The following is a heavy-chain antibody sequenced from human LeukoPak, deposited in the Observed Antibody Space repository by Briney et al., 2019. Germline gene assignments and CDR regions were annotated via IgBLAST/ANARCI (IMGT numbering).Heavy chain of an antibody. D-gene: IGHD6-19*01. CDR3: AKDLSIRFSGCLQH. J-gene: IGHJ1*01. Sequence: PGGSLRLSCAASGFTFSSYAMSWVRQAPGKGLEWVSAISGSGGSTYYADSVKGRFTISRDNSKNTLYLQMNSLRAEDTAVYYCAKDLSIRFSGCLQHWGQGTLVTVSS. CDR1: GFTFSSYA. CDR2: ISGSGGST. V-gene: IGHV3-23*01.